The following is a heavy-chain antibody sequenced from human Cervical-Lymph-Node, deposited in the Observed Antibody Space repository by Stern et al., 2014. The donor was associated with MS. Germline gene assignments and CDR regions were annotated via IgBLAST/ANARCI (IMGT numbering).Heavy chain of an antibody. D-gene: IGHD5-18*01. CDR1: GGSISSGSYY. Sequence: QMQLVQSGPGLVKPSQTLSLTCTVSGGSISSGSYYWSWIRQPAGKGLEWIGRIYTSGSTNYNPSLKSRVTISVDTSKNQFSLKLSSVTAADTAVYYCARLDTAMGPKIDYWGQGTLVTVSS. J-gene: IGHJ4*02. CDR2: IYTSGST. V-gene: IGHV4-61*02. CDR3: ARLDTAMGPKIDY.